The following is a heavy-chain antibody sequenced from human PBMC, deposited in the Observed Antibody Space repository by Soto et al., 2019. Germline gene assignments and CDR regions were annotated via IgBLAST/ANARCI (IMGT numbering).Heavy chain of an antibody. V-gene: IGHV3-33*01. CDR1: GFTFSSYG. CDR2: IWYDGNDK. Sequence: QVQLVESGGGVVQPGRSLRLSCAASGFTFSSYGMHWVRQAPGKGLEWVAVIWYDGNDKYYADFVKGRFTISRDNAKNTVSLQMNSLRAEDTAVYYCARDRHSSSSGYFAYWGQGTLVTVSS. CDR3: ARDRHSSSSGYFAY. J-gene: IGHJ4*02. D-gene: IGHD6-6*01.